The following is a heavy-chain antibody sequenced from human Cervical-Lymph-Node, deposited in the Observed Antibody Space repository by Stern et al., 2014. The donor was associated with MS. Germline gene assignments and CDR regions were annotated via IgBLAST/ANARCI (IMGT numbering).Heavy chain of an antibody. CDR2: INPNSGGP. CDR3: ARNFASGSYYGY. CDR1: GYTFTGYY. J-gene: IGHJ4*02. D-gene: IGHD3-10*01. Sequence: VQLVESGAEVKKPGASVKVSCKASGYTFTGYYIHWVRQAPGKGLEWLGWINPNSGGPIYAQKFQGRVSMTRDTSISTAYMELSGLRPDDTAVYYCARNFASGSYYGYWGQGTLVTVSS. V-gene: IGHV1-2*02.